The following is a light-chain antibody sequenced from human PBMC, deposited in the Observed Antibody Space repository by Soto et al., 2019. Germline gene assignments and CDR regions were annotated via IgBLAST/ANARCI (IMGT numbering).Light chain of an antibody. CDR2: GNS. J-gene: IGLJ1*01. CDR1: SFNIGAGYD. V-gene: IGLV1-40*01. Sequence: QSVLTQPPSVSGAPGQRVTISCTGSSFNIGAGYDVHWYQQLPGTAPKLLIYGNSNRPSGVPDRFSGSKSGTSASLAITGLQAEDEADYYCQSYDSSIYVFGTGTKVTVL. CDR3: QSYDSSIYV.